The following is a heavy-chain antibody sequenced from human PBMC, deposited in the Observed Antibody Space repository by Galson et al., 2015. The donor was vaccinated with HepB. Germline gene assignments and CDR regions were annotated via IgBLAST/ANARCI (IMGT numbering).Heavy chain of an antibody. CDR2: ISAKNGNT. CDR3: VRRSPTLRFLELPQLQY. J-gene: IGHJ1*01. CDR1: GYTFTSYG. Sequence: SVKVSCKASGYTFTSYGIGWVRQAPGQGLEWMGWISAKNGNTNYAQKFQGRVTMTTDISTSTAYMELRSLKSDATALYYCVRRSPTLRFLELPQLQYWGQGTPVTVSS. V-gene: IGHV1-18*04. D-gene: IGHD3-3*01.